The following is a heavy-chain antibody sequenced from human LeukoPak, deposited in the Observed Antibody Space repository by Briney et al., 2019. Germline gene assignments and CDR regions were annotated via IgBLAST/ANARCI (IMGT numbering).Heavy chain of an antibody. J-gene: IGHJ4*02. CDR2: ISYDGNKE. D-gene: IGHD2-2*01. Sequence: GGSLRLSCAASGFSFSSYGMHWDRQAPGKGLEWVAVISYDGNKEYYVDSVKGRFTISRDNSKNILYLQMDSLRAEDTAVYHCARERATSTSTWSFDYWGQGTLVTVSS. CDR3: ARERATSTSTWSFDY. CDR1: GFSFSSYG. V-gene: IGHV3-30*03.